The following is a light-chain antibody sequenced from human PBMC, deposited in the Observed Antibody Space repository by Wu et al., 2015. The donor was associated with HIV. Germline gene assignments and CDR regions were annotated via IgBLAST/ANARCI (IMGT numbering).Light chain of an antibody. Sequence: IVLTQSPDTLSLSPGETATLSCRTSQAIDSNSLAWYQVKSGQPPKLVIYGGSTRASGVPDRFSGRGSGTDFSLIINNLERADFGVYFCQQYEFFGQGTKLDFK. CDR2: GGS. J-gene: IGKJ2*01. V-gene: IGKV3-20*01. CDR1: QAIDSNS. CDR3: QQYEF.